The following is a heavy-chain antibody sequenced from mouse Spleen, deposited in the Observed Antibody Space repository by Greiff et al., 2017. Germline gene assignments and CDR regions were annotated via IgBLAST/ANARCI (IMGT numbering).Heavy chain of an antibody. Sequence: VQLQQSGAELMKPGASVKISCKATGYTFSSYWIEWVKQRPGHGLEWIGEILPGSGSTNYNEKFKGKATFTADTSSNTAYMQLSSLTSEDSAVYYCARRIYYDYDGYYFDYWGQGTTLTVSS. CDR1: GYTFSSYW. CDR2: ILPGSGST. J-gene: IGHJ2*01. V-gene: IGHV1-9*01. CDR3: ARRIYYDYDGYYFDY. D-gene: IGHD2-4*01.